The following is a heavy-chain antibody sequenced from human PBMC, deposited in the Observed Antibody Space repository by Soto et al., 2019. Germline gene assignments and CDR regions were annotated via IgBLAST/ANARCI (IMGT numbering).Heavy chain of an antibody. CDR1: GFSLSTSGVG. CDR3: AQVPATAMAARYNWFDP. CDR2: IYWDDDK. V-gene: IGHV2-5*02. Sequence: QITLKESGPTLVKPTQTLTLTCTFSGFSLSTSGVGVGWIRQPPGKALEWLALIYWDDDKRYSPSLKSRLTITKDTSKNQVVLTMTNMDPVDTATYYCAQVPATAMAARYNWFDPWGQGTLVTVSS. J-gene: IGHJ5*02. D-gene: IGHD2-2*01.